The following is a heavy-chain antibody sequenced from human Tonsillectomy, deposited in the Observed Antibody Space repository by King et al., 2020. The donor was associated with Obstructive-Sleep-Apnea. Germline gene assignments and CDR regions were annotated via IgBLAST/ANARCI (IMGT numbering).Heavy chain of an antibody. D-gene: IGHD1-26*01. Sequence: VQLVESGGGLVQPGGSLRLSCAASGFTFSSYWMHWVRQAPGKGLVWVSRINSDGSSTSYADAVKGRFTISRDHAKKKLYLERNSLRAEDTAVYYCGGSGRYSPIGYWGQGTLVTVSS. CDR1: GFTFSSYW. V-gene: IGHV3-74*01. CDR2: INSDGSST. J-gene: IGHJ4*02. CDR3: GGSGRYSPIGY.